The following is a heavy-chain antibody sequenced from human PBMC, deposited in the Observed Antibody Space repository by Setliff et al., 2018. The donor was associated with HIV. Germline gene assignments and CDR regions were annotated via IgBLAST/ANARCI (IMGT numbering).Heavy chain of an antibody. CDR2: IYYSGYT. J-gene: IGHJ2*01. CDR1: GGSISSSSNY. D-gene: IGHD7-27*01. Sequence: SETLSLTCTVSGGSISSSSNYWAWIRQPPGKGLEWIGSIYYSGYTYYNPSLKSRVTISVDTSKNQFSLKLSSVTAADTAVYYCARDQRLPGVQPPYWYFDLWGRGTLVTVSS. CDR3: ARDQRLPGVQPPYWYFDL. V-gene: IGHV4-39*07.